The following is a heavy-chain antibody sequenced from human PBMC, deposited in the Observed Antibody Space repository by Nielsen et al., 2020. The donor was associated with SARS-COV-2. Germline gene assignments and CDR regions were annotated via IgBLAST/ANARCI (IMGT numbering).Heavy chain of an antibody. J-gene: IGHJ2*01. CDR1: DLTVSSHY. CDR2: INEDGGDK. Sequence: GESLKISCAASDLTVSSHYMSWVRQAPGKGLEWVANINEDGGDKYYVDSVKGRFTISRDNAKNSLYLQMSTLMAEDTAVYYCARCRRPYQLFSGDYYWYFDLWGRGTLVTVSS. CDR3: ARCRRPYQLFSGDYYWYFDL. D-gene: IGHD4-17*01. V-gene: IGHV3-7*01.